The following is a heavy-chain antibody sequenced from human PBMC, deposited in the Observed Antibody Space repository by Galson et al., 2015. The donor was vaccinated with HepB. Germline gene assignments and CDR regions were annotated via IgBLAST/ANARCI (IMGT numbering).Heavy chain of an antibody. CDR1: GGSLSGYY. CDR2: INHSGST. Sequence: SETLSLTCAVFGGSLSGYYWSWIRQPPGKGLEWVGEINHSGSTNYNPSLKSRVTISVDTSKNQFSLKLSSVTAADTAVYFCASGYYYHGSGYYPYFDYWGQGTLVTVSS. V-gene: IGHV4-34*01. CDR3: ASGYYYHGSGYYPYFDY. J-gene: IGHJ4*02. D-gene: IGHD3-22*01.